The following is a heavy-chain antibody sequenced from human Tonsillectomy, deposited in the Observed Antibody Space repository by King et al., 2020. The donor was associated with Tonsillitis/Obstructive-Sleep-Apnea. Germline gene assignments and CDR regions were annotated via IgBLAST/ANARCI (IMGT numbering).Heavy chain of an antibody. V-gene: IGHV1-46*01. CDR1: GYTFTRYY. D-gene: IGHD2-2*01. Sequence: QLVQAGTEVKKPGASVKVSCKTSGYTFTRYYIHWVRQAPGQGREWMGIIDSRGGSTSYAQKFQGRVTMTRDTSTSTVYMELSSLRSEDTAVYYCARGSTSTSCPFDYWGQGTPVTVPS. CDR2: IDSRGGST. J-gene: IGHJ4*02. CDR3: ARGSTSTSCPFDY.